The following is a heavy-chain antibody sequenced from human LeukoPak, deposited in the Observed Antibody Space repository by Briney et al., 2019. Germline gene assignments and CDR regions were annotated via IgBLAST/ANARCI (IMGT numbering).Heavy chain of an antibody. D-gene: IGHD3-10*01. CDR2: IDVVGGT. Sequence: GGPLRLSCAASGFTFSTYDMHWVRQVTGKGLEWVSGIDVVGGTYYPGSVKGRFTISRENAKNSLHLQMNSLRAGDTAVYYCARRSRASRSYSDAFDIWGQGKLVSVSS. V-gene: IGHV3-13*04. J-gene: IGHJ3*02. CDR3: ARRSRASRSYSDAFDI. CDR1: GFTFSTYD.